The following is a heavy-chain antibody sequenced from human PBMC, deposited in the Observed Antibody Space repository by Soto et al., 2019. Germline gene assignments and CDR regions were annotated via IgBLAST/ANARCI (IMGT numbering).Heavy chain of an antibody. CDR2: IKSKTDGGTT. CDR1: GFSFRNAW. J-gene: IGHJ6*02. V-gene: IGHV3-15*01. CDR3: RLDYFYYGMDV. Sequence: EVQLVESGGGLVKPGGSLRLSCAASGFSFRNAWMSWVRQAPGKGLEWVGRIKSKTDGGTTDYAAPVKGRFTISRDNSKNTLYLQMNSLKTEETAVYYCRLDYFYYGMDVWGQGTTVNVSS.